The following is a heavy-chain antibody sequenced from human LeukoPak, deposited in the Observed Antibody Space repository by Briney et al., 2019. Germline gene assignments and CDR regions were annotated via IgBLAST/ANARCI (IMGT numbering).Heavy chain of an antibody. Sequence: SETLSLTCTVSGGSISSYYWSWIRQPPGKGLEWIGYIYYSGSTNYNPSLKSRVTMSVDTSKNQFSLKLSSVTAADTAVYYCARVNDILTGPFDYWGQGTLVTVSS. CDR1: GGSISSYY. J-gene: IGHJ4*02. D-gene: IGHD3-9*01. CDR3: ARVNDILTGPFDY. CDR2: IYYSGST. V-gene: IGHV4-59*12.